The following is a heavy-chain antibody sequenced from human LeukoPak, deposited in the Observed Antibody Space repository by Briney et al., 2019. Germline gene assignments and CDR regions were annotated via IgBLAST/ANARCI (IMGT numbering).Heavy chain of an antibody. CDR2: ITGGSSDT. Sequence: GGSLRLSCAASGFTFNIYVMSWVRQAPGKGLEWVSAITGGSSDTYSADSVKGRFTISRDNSKNMLYLQMNGLRAEDTAVYYCAKGSGAARPYYFDYWGQGTLVTVSP. J-gene: IGHJ4*02. CDR3: AKGSGAARPYYFDY. CDR1: GFTFNIYV. D-gene: IGHD2-21*01. V-gene: IGHV3-23*01.